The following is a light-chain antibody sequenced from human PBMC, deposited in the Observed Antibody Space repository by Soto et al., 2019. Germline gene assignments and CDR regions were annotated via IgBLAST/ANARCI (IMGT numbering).Light chain of an antibody. CDR3: GTWDSSLSAVV. Sequence: QAVVTQPPSVSAAPGQKVTISCSGSWTNIGNNYVSWYQQLPGTAPKLLTYDNNKRPSGIPDRFSGSKSGTSATLGITGLQTGDEADYYCGTWDSSLSAVVFGGGTKLTVL. CDR2: DNN. V-gene: IGLV1-51*01. J-gene: IGLJ2*01. CDR1: WTNIGNNY.